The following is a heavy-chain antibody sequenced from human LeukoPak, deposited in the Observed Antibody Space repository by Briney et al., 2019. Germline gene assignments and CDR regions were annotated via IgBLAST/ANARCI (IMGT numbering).Heavy chain of an antibody. CDR1: GFTFSNYN. Sequence: PGGSLRLSCAASGFTFSNYNTNWVRQAPGKAMDWVSSITSSGTYIFYADSVKGRFTISRDNAKNSLYLQMDSLGPEDTAVYYCARDPYSGNYGNDYYYYMDVWGKGTTVTISS. CDR2: ITSSGTYI. CDR3: ARDPYSGNYGNDYYYYMDV. V-gene: IGHV3-21*01. D-gene: IGHD1-26*01. J-gene: IGHJ6*03.